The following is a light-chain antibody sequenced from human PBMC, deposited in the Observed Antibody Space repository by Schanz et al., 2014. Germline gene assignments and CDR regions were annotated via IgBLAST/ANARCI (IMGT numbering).Light chain of an antibody. V-gene: IGLV2-14*02. CDR2: DVT. Sequence: QSVLTQPASVSGSPGQSITISCTGTSSDVGSYNLVSWYQHHPGKAPRLMIYDVTNRPSGVSNHFSGSKSGNTASLTISGLQAEDEADYYCSSYTSSRTLVFGGGTKLTVL. J-gene: IGLJ2*01. CDR1: SSDVGSYNL. CDR3: SSYTSSRTLV.